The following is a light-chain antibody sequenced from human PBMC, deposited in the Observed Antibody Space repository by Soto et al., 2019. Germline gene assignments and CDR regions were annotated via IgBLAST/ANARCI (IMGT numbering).Light chain of an antibody. Sequence: EMVLTQSPGTLSLSPGERATLSCRASQSVGASYLAWYQQKPGQAPRLLIYDASSRATGIPDRFSGGGSGTDFTLTISRLEPEDFAVYYCQQFSSYPLTFGGGTKVDI. V-gene: IGKV3-20*01. CDR1: QSVGASY. J-gene: IGKJ4*01. CDR3: QQFSSYPLT. CDR2: DAS.